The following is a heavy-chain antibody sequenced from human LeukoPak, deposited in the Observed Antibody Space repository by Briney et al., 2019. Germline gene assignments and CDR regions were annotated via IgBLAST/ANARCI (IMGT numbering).Heavy chain of an antibody. J-gene: IGHJ4*02. CDR2: ISSSGSTT. V-gene: IGHV3-48*03. CDR1: RFTLSNYE. Sequence: GGSLRHSCADSRFTLSNYEINWVRPAPGKGLEWVSYISSSGSTTYYADSVKGRFTISRDNAKNSLYLQMNSLRAEDTAVYYCARGYCSGGSCYFDYWGQGTLVTVSS. CDR3: ARGYCSGGSCYFDY. D-gene: IGHD2-15*01.